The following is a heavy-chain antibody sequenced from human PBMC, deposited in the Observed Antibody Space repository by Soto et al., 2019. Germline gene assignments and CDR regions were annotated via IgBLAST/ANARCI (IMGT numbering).Heavy chain of an antibody. CDR3: ARHGSDGYDVTFDS. V-gene: IGHV4-39*01. CDR1: GGSISSSRYY. D-gene: IGHD6-19*01. J-gene: IGHJ4*02. Sequence: SETLSLTCTVSGGSISSSRYYWGWIRQPPGKGLDCIGSIYYSGNTYYSPSLKSRVTISVDTSKNQFSLKLSSVTATDTAVYYCARHGSDGYDVTFDSWGRGTLVTVSS. CDR2: IYYSGNT.